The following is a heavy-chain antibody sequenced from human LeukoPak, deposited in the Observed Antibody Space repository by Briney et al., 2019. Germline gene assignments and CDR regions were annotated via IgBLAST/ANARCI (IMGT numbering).Heavy chain of an antibody. V-gene: IGHV1-69*04. CDR2: IIPILGIA. J-gene: IGHJ4*02. D-gene: IGHD3-10*01. Sequence: SVKVSCKASGGTFSSYAISWVRQAPGQGLEWMGRIIPILGIANYAQKFQGRVTITADKSTSTAYMELSSLRSEDTAVYYCARDQTYYYGSGSYYNGDYWGQGTLVTVSS. CDR1: GGTFSSYA. CDR3: ARDQTYYYGSGSYYNGDY.